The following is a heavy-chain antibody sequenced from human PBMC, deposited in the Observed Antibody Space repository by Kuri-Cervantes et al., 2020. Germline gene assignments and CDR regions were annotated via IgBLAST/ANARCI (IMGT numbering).Heavy chain of an antibody. CDR1: GFTFSSYA. Sequence: GGSLRLSCAASGFTFSSYAMHWVRQAPGKGLEWVAVISYDGSNKYYADSVKGRFTISRDNAKNSLYLQMNSLRDEDTAVYYCAKSAIRRNDYWGQGTLVTVSS. CDR3: AKSAIRRNDY. V-gene: IGHV3-30-3*02. CDR2: ISYDGSNK. D-gene: IGHD3-3*01. J-gene: IGHJ4*02.